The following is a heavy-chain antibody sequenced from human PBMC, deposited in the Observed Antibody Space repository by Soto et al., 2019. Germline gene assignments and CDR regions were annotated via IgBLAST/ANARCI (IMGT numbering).Heavy chain of an antibody. V-gene: IGHV3-23*01. CDR3: AKRGDILHVSPSFVGYGMDV. Sequence: GGSLRLSCVASGFTFRIYAMTWVRQAPGRXLEWVARIRGNGAGISYADSVKGRFTISRDNSKNTVYLQMNSLRADDTAVYFCAKRGDILHVSPSFVGYGMDVWGQGTTVTVSS. CDR2: IRGNGAGI. CDR1: GFTFRIYA. J-gene: IGHJ6*02. D-gene: IGHD2-15*01.